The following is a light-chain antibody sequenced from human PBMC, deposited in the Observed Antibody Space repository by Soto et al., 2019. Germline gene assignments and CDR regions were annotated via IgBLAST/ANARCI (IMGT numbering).Light chain of an antibody. CDR1: QSVSSSY. CDR3: HQYGSSPWT. CDR2: GAS. Sequence: EIVLTQSPGTLSLSPGERATLSCRASQSVSSSYLAWYQQKPGQAPRLLIYGASSRATGIPDRFSGSGSGTDATLTISRREPEDFAVYYCHQYGSSPWTFGQGTKVEIK. V-gene: IGKV3-20*01. J-gene: IGKJ1*01.